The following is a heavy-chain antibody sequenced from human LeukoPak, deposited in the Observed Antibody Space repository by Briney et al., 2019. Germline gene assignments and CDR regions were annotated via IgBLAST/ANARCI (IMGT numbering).Heavy chain of an antibody. V-gene: IGHV1-46*04. J-gene: IGHJ5*02. Sequence: ASVKVSCKASGFTFSSYWMHWVRQAPGQGLEWIGIISPNGDGTAYAQTVEGRVTMTRDTSTSTVYMELSSLTSQDTAMYYCARDNSVGTTMMHWWFAPWGQGTLVTVSS. CDR2: ISPNGDGT. CDR1: GFTFSSYW. D-gene: IGHD1-1*01. CDR3: ARDNSVGTTMMHWWFAP.